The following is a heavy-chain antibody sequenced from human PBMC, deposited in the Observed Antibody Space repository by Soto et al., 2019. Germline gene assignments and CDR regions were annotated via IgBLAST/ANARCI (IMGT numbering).Heavy chain of an antibody. D-gene: IGHD1-7*01. CDR1: GDSVSSNSAA. Sequence: SQTLSLTCAISGDSVSSNSAAWNWIRQSPSRGLEWLGRTYYRSKWYNDYAVSVKSRITINPDTSKNQFSLQLNSVTPEDTAVYYCARGQKAGELTNDAFDIWGQGTMVTVSS. J-gene: IGHJ3*02. CDR2: TYYRSKWYN. CDR3: ARGQKAGELTNDAFDI. V-gene: IGHV6-1*01.